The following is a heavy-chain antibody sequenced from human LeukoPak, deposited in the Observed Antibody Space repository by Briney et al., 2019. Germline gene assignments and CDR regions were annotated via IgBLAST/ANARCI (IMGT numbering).Heavy chain of an antibody. CDR3: ARAYYDILTGYPIFDY. CDR1: GFTFSSYS. D-gene: IGHD3-9*01. CDR2: ISSSSFTI. J-gene: IGHJ4*02. Sequence: GGSLRLSCAASGFTFSSYSMNWVRQAPGKGLEWVSYISSSSFTIYYADSVKGRFTISRDNAKNSLYLQMNSLRAEDSAVYYCARAYYDILTGYPIFDYWGQGTLVTVSS. V-gene: IGHV3-48*01.